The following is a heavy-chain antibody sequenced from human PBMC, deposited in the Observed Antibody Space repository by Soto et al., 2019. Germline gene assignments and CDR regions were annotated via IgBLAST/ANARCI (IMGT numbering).Heavy chain of an antibody. Sequence: SETLSLTCTVSGGSISSNSHYWGWIRQPPGKGLESIANIYYDGNTYYNPSLKSRISISLDTSNNQFPLPLNSVPAADTAVYYCARQTTVTTYNWFDPWGQGTMVTVSS. CDR3: ARQTTVTTYNWFDP. CDR2: IYYDGNT. CDR1: GGSISSNSHY. J-gene: IGHJ5*02. D-gene: IGHD4-17*01. V-gene: IGHV4-39*01.